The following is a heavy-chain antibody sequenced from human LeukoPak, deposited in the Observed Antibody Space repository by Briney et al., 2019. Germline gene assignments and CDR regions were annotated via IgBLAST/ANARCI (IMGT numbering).Heavy chain of an antibody. CDR1: GYTFTSYG. D-gene: IGHD4-17*01. CDR2: ISAYNGNT. CDR3: ARDLWAATVTTPYYFDY. V-gene: IGHV1-18*01. J-gene: IGHJ4*02. Sequence: ASVKVSCKASGYTFTSYGISWVRQAPGQGLEWMGWISAYNGNTNYAQKRQGRVTMTTDTSTSTAYMELRSLRSDDTAVYYCARDLWAATVTTPYYFDYWGQGTLVTVSS.